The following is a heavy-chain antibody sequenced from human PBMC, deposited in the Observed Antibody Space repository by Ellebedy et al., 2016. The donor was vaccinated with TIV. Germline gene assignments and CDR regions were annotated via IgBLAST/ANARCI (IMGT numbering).Heavy chain of an antibody. J-gene: IGHJ4*02. CDR3: ARDVVLMVYPIPPNPGYFDF. CDR1: GYTLISNY. Sequence: AASVKVSCKASGYTLISNYMHWVRQAPGQGLEWMGMINPFDGSTAYAQEFQGRINMTRDTSTSTVYMELSSLRSEDTAVYFCARDVVLMVYPIPPNPGYFDFWGQGTLATVSS. V-gene: IGHV1-46*01. D-gene: IGHD2-8*01. CDR2: INPFDGST.